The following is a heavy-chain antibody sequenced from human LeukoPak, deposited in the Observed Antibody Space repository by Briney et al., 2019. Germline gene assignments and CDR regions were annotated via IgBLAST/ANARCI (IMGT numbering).Heavy chain of an antibody. V-gene: IGHV3-23*01. CDR2: ISGSGGTT. CDR1: GFTFSSYA. J-gene: IGHJ4*02. Sequence: GGSLRLSCAASGFTFSSYAMSWVRQARGKGLEWVSSISGSGGTTYYADSVRGRFTISRDNSKNTLYLQMNSLRAEDTAVYYCAKDYGSSGYYYGSGAADYWGQGTLVTVSS. CDR3: AKDYGSSGYYYGSGAADY. D-gene: IGHD3-22*01.